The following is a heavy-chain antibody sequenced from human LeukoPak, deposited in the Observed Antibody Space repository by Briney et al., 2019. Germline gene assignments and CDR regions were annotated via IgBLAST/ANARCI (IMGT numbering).Heavy chain of an antibody. J-gene: IGHJ4*02. D-gene: IGHD1-7*01. CDR3: ARGLELRSVFDF. CDR1: GFTVSSNY. Sequence: GVSLRLSCAASGFTVSSNYMSWVRQAPGKGLEWVSLIYSGGSRYYADSVKGRFTMSRDNFENTLSLQMNSMRAEDTAVYYCARGLELRSVFDFWGQGTLVTVSA. CDR2: IYSGGSR. V-gene: IGHV3-66*01.